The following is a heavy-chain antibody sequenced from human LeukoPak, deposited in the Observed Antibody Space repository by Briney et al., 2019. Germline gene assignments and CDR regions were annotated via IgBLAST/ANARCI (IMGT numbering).Heavy chain of an antibody. J-gene: IGHJ5*02. CDR2: ISTAGDT. V-gene: IGHV3-13*01. CDR3: ARGAVLGSSSWHNWSDP. Sequence: PGGSLRLSCAASGFIFSSYDMHWVRQPTGKGLEWVSAISTAGDTYYPGSVKGRFTISRENARNSLYLQMNSLRAGDTAVYYCARGAVLGSSSWHNWSDPWGQGTLVTVSS. CDR1: GFIFSSYD. D-gene: IGHD6-13*01.